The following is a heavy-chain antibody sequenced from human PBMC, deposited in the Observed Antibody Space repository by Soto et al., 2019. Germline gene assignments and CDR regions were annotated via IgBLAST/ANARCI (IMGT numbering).Heavy chain of an antibody. CDR3: ARVRDYDILTGSYYFDY. CDR2: IIPIFGTA. V-gene: IGHV1-69*13. Sequence: SVKVSCKASGGTFSSYAISWVRQAPGQGLEWMGGIIPIFGTANYAQKFQGRVTITADESTSTAYMELSSLRSEDTAVYYCARVRDYDILTGSYYFDYWGQGTLVTVSS. D-gene: IGHD3-9*01. J-gene: IGHJ4*02. CDR1: GGTFSSYA.